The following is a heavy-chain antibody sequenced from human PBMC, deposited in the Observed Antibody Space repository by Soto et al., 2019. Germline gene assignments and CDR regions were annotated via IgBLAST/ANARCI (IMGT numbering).Heavy chain of an antibody. J-gene: IGHJ5*02. CDR1: GYTFTSYG. V-gene: IGHV1-18*01. CDR3: ALDPAYYYDSRGLCWLDP. Sequence: ASVKVSCKASGYTFTSYGISWVREAPGQGLEWMGWMSAYNGNKNYAQRLQVSVTMNTDTYTSTAYIELRSLRSDDTAVYYCALDPAYYYDSRGLCWLDPWGQGTLVTVSS. CDR2: MSAYNGNK. D-gene: IGHD3-22*01.